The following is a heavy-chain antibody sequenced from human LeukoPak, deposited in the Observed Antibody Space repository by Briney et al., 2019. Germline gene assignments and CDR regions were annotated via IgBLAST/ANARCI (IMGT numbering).Heavy chain of an antibody. CDR1: GGSISSYY. CDR2: IYYSGST. Sequence: SETLSLTCTVSGGSISSYYWSWIRQPSGKGLEWIGYIYYSGSTNYNPSLKSRVTISVDTSKNQFSLKLSSVTAADTAVYYCARDSIFSGYFDYWGQGTLVTVSS. CDR3: ARDSIFSGYFDY. V-gene: IGHV4-59*12. D-gene: IGHD3-10*01. J-gene: IGHJ4*02.